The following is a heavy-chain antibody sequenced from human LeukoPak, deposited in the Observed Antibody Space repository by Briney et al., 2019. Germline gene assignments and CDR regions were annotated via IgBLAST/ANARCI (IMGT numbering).Heavy chain of an antibody. Sequence: ASVKVSCKASGYTFTSYAMHWVRQAPGKRLEWMGWINAGNGNTKYSQKFQGRVTITRDTSASTAYMELSSLRSEDTAVYYCARTHSSSWYPADYWGQGTLVTVSS. D-gene: IGHD6-13*01. CDR1: GYTFTSYA. J-gene: IGHJ4*02. CDR3: ARTHSSSWYPADY. CDR2: INAGNGNT. V-gene: IGHV1-3*01.